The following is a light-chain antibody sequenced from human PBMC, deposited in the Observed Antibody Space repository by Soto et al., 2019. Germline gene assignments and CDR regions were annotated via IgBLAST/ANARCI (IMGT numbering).Light chain of an antibody. CDR2: EVS. V-gene: IGLV2-23*02. CDR1: SSDVGSYNL. CDR3: CSYAGSGTSVV. Sequence: QSVLTQPASVSGSPGQSITISCTGTSSDVGSYNLVSWYQQHPGKAPKLMIYEVSKRPSGVSNRFSGSKSANTASLTISGLQAEDEADYYCCSYAGSGTSVVFGGGTKLTVL. J-gene: IGLJ2*01.